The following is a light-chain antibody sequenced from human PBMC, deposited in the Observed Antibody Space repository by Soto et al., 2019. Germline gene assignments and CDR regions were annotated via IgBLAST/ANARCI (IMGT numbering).Light chain of an antibody. CDR2: GTT. Sequence: QSVLTQPPSVSGAPGQRVIISCTGSSSNVGGGYDVHWYQQFPGTAPKLLISGTTNRPSGIPDRFSGSKSGTSASLAITGLQAEDEADYYCQSYDSSLITYVFGTGTKLTVL. CDR3: QSYDSSLITYV. CDR1: SSNVGGGYD. V-gene: IGLV1-40*01. J-gene: IGLJ1*01.